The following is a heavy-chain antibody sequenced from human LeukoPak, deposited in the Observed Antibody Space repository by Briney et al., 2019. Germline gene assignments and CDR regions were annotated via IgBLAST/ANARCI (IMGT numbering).Heavy chain of an antibody. Sequence: SETLSLTCTLSGGSISTYYWSWIRQPPGKGLEWIGYIYYSGSTNYNPSLKSRVTISADTSKNQFSLKLSSVTAADTAVYYCARAPSTYFYGLGTYSNYFDYWGQGTLVTVSS. V-gene: IGHV4-59*01. CDR1: GGSISTYY. CDR3: ARAPSTYFYGLGTYSNYFDY. J-gene: IGHJ4*02. CDR2: IYYSGST. D-gene: IGHD3-10*01.